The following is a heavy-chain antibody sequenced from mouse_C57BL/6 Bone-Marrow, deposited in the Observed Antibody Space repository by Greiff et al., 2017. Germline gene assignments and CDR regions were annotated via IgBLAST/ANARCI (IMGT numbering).Heavy chain of an antibody. V-gene: IGHV5-12*01. D-gene: IGHD2-4*01. CDR2: ISNGGGST. CDR1: GFTFSDYY. CDR3: ARQGDYDDFDY. J-gene: IGHJ2*01. Sequence: EVHLVESGGGLVQPGGSLKLSCAASGFTFSDYYMYWVRQTPEKRLEWVAYISNGGGSTYYPDTVKGRFTISRDNAKNTLYLQMSRLKSEDTAMYYCARQGDYDDFDYWGQGTTLTVSS.